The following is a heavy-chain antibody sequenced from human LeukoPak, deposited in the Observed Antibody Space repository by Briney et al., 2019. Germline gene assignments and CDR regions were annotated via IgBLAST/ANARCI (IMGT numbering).Heavy chain of an antibody. CDR1: GFTFSDYY. D-gene: IGHD4-23*01. CDR3: AGEDYGGKDY. Sequence: PGGSLRLSCAASGFTFSDYYMSWVRQAPGKGLEWVSVIYSGGSTYYADSVKGRFTISRDNSKNTLYLQMNSLRAEDTAVYYCAGEDYGGKDYWGQGTLVTVSS. J-gene: IGHJ4*02. CDR2: IYSGGST. V-gene: IGHV3-53*01.